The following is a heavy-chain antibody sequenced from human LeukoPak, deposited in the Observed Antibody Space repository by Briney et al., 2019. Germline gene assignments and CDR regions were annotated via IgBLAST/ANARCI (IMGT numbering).Heavy chain of an antibody. CDR1: GGSISSGGYY. Sequence: SETLSLTCTVSGGSISSGGYYWSWVRQHPGKGLEWMGYIYYSGSTYYNPSLKSRVTISVDTSKNQFSLKLSSVTAADTAVYYCARHSSSNPPRRYFDYWGQGTLVTVSS. D-gene: IGHD6-6*01. CDR3: ARHSSSNPPRRYFDY. CDR2: IYYSGST. J-gene: IGHJ4*02. V-gene: IGHV4-31*03.